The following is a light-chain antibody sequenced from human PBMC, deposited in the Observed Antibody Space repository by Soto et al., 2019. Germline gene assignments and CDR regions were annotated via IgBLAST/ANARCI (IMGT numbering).Light chain of an antibody. V-gene: IGLV1-40*01. Sequence: QSVLTQPPSVSGAPGQRVTISCTGSSSNIGAGYDVHWYQQLPGRAPKLLIYGNTNRPSGVPDRFSGSKSGTSASLAITGLQAEDEADYYCCSYAGDSYVFGTGTKVTVL. CDR2: GNT. CDR3: CSYAGDSYV. J-gene: IGLJ1*01. CDR1: SSNIGAGYD.